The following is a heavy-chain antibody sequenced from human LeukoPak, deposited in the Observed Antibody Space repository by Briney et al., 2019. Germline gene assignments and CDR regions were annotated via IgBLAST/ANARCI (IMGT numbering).Heavy chain of an antibody. V-gene: IGHV4-30-2*01. Sequence: SETLSLTCAVSGGSISSGGYSWSWIRQPPGKGLEWIGYIYHSGSTYYNPSLKSRVTISVDRSKNQFSLKLSSVTAADTAVYYCAKGYEFVFDYWGRGTLVTVSS. CDR2: IYHSGST. CDR3: AKGYEFVFDY. J-gene: IGHJ4*02. CDR1: GGSISSGGYS. D-gene: IGHD3/OR15-3a*01.